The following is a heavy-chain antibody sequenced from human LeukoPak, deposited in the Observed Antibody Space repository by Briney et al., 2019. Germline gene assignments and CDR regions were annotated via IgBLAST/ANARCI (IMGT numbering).Heavy chain of an antibody. CDR1: GGSISSYY. Sequence: SETLSLTCTVSGGSISSYYWSWIRQPPGKGLEWIGYIYYSGSTNYNPSLKSRVTISVDTSKNQFSLKLSSVTAADTAVYYCAREDSEDAFDIWGQGTMVTVFS. V-gene: IGHV4-59*01. J-gene: IGHJ3*02. CDR3: AREDSEDAFDI. CDR2: IYYSGST.